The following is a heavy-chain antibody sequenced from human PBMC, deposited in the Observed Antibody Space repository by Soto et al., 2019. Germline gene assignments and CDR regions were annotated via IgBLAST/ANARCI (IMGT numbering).Heavy chain of an antibody. CDR2: INPSDGTT. Sequence: WVRQAPGQGLEWVGVINPSDGTTNYAQNLQGRVTMTRDTSTSTVSMELSRLRSEDTAIYYCARGVSEYSGYRQGGFDPWGQGALVTVSS. J-gene: IGHJ5*02. CDR3: ARGVSEYSGYRQGGFDP. V-gene: IGHV1-46*03. D-gene: IGHD5-12*01.